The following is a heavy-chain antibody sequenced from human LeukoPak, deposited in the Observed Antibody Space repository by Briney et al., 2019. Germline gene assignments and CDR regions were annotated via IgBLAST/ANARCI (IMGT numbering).Heavy chain of an antibody. Sequence: GGSLRLSCAASGFTFSTYGMNWVRQAPGKGLEWVSGISGSGDGTYYADSVKGRFTISRDNAKNTLYLQMNSLRAEDTAVYYCARGADSGYSSDNWGQGTLVSVSS. CDR2: ISGSGDGT. CDR1: GFTFSTYG. D-gene: IGHD3-9*01. J-gene: IGHJ4*02. V-gene: IGHV3-23*01. CDR3: ARGADSGYSSDN.